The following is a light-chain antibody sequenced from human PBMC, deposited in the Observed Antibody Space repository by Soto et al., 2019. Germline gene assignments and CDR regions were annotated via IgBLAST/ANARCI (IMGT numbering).Light chain of an antibody. CDR2: DDN. CDR1: NIGSKS. V-gene: IGLV3-21*04. Sequence: SYELTQPPSVSVAPGKTARITCGGKNIGSKSVHWYQQKPGQAPVVVIYDDNNRPSGIPERFSGSNFGNTATLTISRVEAGDEADYYCQVWDSSSDHRNVFGSGTQLTVL. CDR3: QVWDSSSDHRNV. J-gene: IGLJ6*01.